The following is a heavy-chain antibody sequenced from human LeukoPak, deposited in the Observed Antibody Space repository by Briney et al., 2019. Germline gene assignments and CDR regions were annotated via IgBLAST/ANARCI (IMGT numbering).Heavy chain of an antibody. V-gene: IGHV3-30*18. CDR2: ISYDGSNK. D-gene: IGHD4-17*01. CDR3: AKSTTVTQRGYFDY. CDR1: GFTFSSYG. J-gene: IGHJ4*02. Sequence: GRSLRLSCAASGFTFSSYGMHWVRQAPAKGLKWVAIISYDGSNKYYADSVKGRFTISRDNSKNTLYLQMNSLRAEDTAVYYCAKSTTVTQRGYFDYWGQGTLVTVSS.